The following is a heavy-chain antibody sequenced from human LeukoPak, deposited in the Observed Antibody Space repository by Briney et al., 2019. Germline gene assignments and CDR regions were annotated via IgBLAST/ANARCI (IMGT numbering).Heavy chain of an antibody. D-gene: IGHD3-10*01. CDR2: IAIKTDGGAT. CDR3: TTGIRGD. J-gene: IGHJ4*02. V-gene: IGHV3-15*04. Sequence: LDWVGLIAIKTDGGATDYAAPVKGRFTISRDDSKNTLNLQMNSLNTEDTAVYYCTTGIRGDWGQGTLVTVSS.